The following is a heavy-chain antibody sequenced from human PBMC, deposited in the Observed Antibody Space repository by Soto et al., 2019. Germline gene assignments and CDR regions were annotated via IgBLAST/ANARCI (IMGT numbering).Heavy chain of an antibody. CDR1: GFSFRSYW. CDR3: ARDRMLSYYYGMDV. J-gene: IGHJ6*02. Sequence: SGGSLRLSCAAFGFSFRSYWMIWVRQAPGKGLEWVANINYAGSQKYYVDSVKGRFTISRDNANNSLYLQMNSLRAEDTAVYYCARDRMLSYYYGMDVWGQGTTVTVSS. CDR2: INYAGSQK. V-gene: IGHV3-7*05. D-gene: IGHD3-16*02.